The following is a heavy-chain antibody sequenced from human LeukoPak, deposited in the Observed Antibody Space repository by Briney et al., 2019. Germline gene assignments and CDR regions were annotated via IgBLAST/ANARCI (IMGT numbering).Heavy chain of an antibody. D-gene: IGHD5-24*01. J-gene: IGHJ4*02. CDR3: AREARWLQFVLDY. V-gene: IGHV3-23*01. CDR2: FSGTSTN. Sequence: GGSLRLSCAASGFTFSSYAMSWVRQAPGKGLEWVSTFSGTSTNSYADAVKGRVTISRDNSKNTLYLQMNSLRAEDTAVYYCAREARWLQFVLDYWGQGTLVTVSS. CDR1: GFTFSSYA.